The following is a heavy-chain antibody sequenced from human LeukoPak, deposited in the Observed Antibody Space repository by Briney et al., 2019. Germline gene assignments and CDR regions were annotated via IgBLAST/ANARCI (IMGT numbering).Heavy chain of an antibody. Sequence: GGSLRLSCTASGFILSDNYMNWVRQAPGKGLEWVSVLYSGGWTNYADSVKGRFTISRDNSKNTLYLPMNSLRAEDTAVYFCARGTAQLAAAGLLDSWGQGTLVTVSS. CDR3: ARGTAQLAAAGLLDS. J-gene: IGHJ4*02. CDR1: GFILSDNY. V-gene: IGHV3-53*01. D-gene: IGHD6-13*01. CDR2: LYSGGWT.